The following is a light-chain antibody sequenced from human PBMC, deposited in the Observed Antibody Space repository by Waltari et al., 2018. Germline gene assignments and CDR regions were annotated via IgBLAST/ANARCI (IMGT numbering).Light chain of an antibody. Sequence: DIVMTQSPDSLAVSLGERATINCKSSQSVLYSSNNKNYLAWYQQKPGQPPKLRIYWASTRESGVPDRFSGSGSGTDFTLTISSLQAEDVAVYYCQQYYATPWTFGPGTKVEIK. V-gene: IGKV4-1*01. J-gene: IGKJ1*01. CDR1: QSVLYSSNNKNY. CDR3: QQYYATPWT. CDR2: WAS.